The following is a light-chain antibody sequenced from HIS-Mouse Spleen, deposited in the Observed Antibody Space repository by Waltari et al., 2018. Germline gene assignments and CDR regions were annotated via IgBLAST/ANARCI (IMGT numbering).Light chain of an antibody. CDR3: QSADSSGTGWV. J-gene: IGLJ3*02. Sequence: VSVSPGQTARITCSEDALPKQYAYWYQQKPGQAPVLVIYKDSERPSGIPERFSGSSSGTTVTLTISGVQAEDEADYYCQSADSSGTGWVFGGGTKLTVL. CDR1: ALPKQY. CDR2: KDS. V-gene: IGLV3-25*03.